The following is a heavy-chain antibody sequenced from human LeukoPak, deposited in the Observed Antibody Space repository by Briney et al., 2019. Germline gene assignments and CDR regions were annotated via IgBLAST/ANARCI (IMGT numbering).Heavy chain of an antibody. CDR2: IHLSGST. CDR1: GDSINSYH. V-gene: IGHV4-4*07. D-gene: IGHD3-22*01. CDR3: ARDDSSRDDSGGYHY. Sequence: PSETLSLTCTVSGDSINSYHWSWIRQPAGKGLEWIGRIHLSGSTNYNPSLRSRVAISVDNSKNQFSLTLKSVTAADTAVYYCARDDSSRDDSGGYHYWGQGTLVTVSS. J-gene: IGHJ4*02.